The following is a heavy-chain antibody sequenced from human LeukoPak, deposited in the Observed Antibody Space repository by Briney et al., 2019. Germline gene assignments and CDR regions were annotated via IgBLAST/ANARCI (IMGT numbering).Heavy chain of an antibody. Sequence: ASVKVSCKASGYTFTGYYMHWVRQAPGQGPEWMGWINPNSGGTNYAQKFQGRVTMTRDTSISTAYMELSRLRSDDTAVYYCARDGLWFGEGWFDPWGQGTLVTVSS. CDR3: ARDGLWFGEGWFDP. CDR1: GYTFTGYY. CDR2: INPNSGGT. V-gene: IGHV1-2*02. J-gene: IGHJ5*02. D-gene: IGHD3-10*01.